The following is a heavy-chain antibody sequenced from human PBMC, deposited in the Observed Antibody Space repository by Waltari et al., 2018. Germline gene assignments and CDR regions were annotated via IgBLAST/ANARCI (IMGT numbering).Heavy chain of an antibody. Sequence: QVQLQESGPSLLQPSETLSLICTVSGGSISGFYWSWVRQPPGKGLDWIGYIYYTGSNNVNPSLKSRVTRSVDTSKNQFSLKLSSVTAADTAFYYCARGGGGDWEWFDPWGQGTLVTVSS. D-gene: IGHD2-21*02. J-gene: IGHJ5*02. CDR2: IYYTGSN. CDR3: ARGGGGDWEWFDP. V-gene: IGHV4-59*01. CDR1: GGSISGFY.